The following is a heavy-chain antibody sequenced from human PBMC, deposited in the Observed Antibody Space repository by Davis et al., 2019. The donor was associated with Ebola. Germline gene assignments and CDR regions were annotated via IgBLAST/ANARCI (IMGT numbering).Heavy chain of an antibody. D-gene: IGHD6-19*01. CDR3: ARGLGLYYYYGMDV. CDR1: GFTFSSYA. J-gene: IGHJ6*02. V-gene: IGHV3-30-3*01. CDR2: ISYDGSNK. Sequence: GESLKISCAASGFTFSSYAMHWVRQAPGKGLEWVAVISYDGSNKYYADSVKGRFTISRDNSKNTLYLQMNSLGAEDTAVYYCARGLGLYYYYGMDVWGQGTTVTASS.